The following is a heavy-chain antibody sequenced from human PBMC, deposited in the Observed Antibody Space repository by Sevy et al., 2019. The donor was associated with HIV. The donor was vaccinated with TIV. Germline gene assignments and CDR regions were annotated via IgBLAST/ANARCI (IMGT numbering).Heavy chain of an antibody. V-gene: IGHV3-30-3*01. J-gene: IGHJ1*01. CDR1: GFTFNRYS. D-gene: IGHD1-1*01. CDR3: ALERLSSDVAEYFQN. Sequence: GGSLRLSCAASGFTFNRYSMHWFRQAPGKGLEWVATISFDATNKHYPDSVKGRFTISRDNFQNSLFLQMDSLRPEDTAVYYCALERLSSDVAEYFQNWGQSTLVTVSS. CDR2: ISFDATNK.